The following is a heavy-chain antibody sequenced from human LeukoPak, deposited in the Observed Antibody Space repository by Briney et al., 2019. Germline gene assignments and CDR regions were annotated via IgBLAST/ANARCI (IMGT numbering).Heavy chain of an antibody. Sequence: SETLSLTCTVSGGSISSHYWSWIRQPPGKGLEWIGYIYYSGSNDYNPSLKSRVTISVDTSKNQFSLKLSSVTAADTAVYYCARLTSSGYYSFDYWGQGTLVTVSS. J-gene: IGHJ4*02. CDR2: IYYSGSN. V-gene: IGHV4-59*11. CDR3: ARLTSSGYYSFDY. D-gene: IGHD3-22*01. CDR1: GGSISSHY.